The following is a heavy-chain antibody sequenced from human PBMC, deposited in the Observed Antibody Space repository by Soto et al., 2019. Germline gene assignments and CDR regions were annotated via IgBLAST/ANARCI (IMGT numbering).Heavy chain of an antibody. J-gene: IGHJ4*02. D-gene: IGHD3-22*01. CDR3: ASRRYDSSGYSPFDY. CDR1: GGTFSSYA. CDR2: IIPIFGTA. V-gene: IGHV1-69*13. Sequence: SVKVSCKASGGTFSSYASSWVRQAPGQGLEWMGGIIPIFGTANYAQKFQGRVTITADESTSTAYMELSSLRSEDTAVYYCASRRYDSSGYSPFDYWGQGTLVTVSS.